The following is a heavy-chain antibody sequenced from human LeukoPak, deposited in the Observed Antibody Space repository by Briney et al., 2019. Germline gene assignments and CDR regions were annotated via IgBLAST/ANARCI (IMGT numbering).Heavy chain of an antibody. CDR3: ARDLWEIWSGYYKEDYYYYYMDV. V-gene: IGHV4-39*07. Sequence: KASETLSLTCTVSGGSISSSSYYWGWLRQPPGKGREWFGRIYYSGSTYYNPSLKSRVTISVDTSKNQFSLKLSSVTAADTAVYYCARDLWEIWSGYYKEDYYYYYMDVWGKGTTVTVSS. CDR2: IYYSGST. D-gene: IGHD3-3*01. J-gene: IGHJ6*03. CDR1: GGSISSSSYY.